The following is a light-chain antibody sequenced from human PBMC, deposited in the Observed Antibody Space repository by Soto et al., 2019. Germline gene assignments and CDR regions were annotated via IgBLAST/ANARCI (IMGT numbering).Light chain of an antibody. CDR3: QQRINWPRT. CDR1: QSVSSN. Sequence: EIVLTQSPATLSLSPGERATLSCRASQSVSSNLAWHQQKPGQAPRVLIYDASKRATGIPAMFSGSGSGTDFTLTISSLEPEDFAVYYCQQRINWPRTFGQGTKVEIK. CDR2: DAS. V-gene: IGKV3-11*01. J-gene: IGKJ1*01.